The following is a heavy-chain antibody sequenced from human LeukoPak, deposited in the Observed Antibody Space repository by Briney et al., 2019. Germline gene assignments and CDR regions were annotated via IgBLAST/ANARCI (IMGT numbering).Heavy chain of an antibody. CDR2: ISAYNGNT. Sequence: GASVKVSCKASGYTFTGYYIHWVRQAPGQGLEWMGWISAYNGNTNYAQKLQGRVTMTTDTSTSTAYMELRSLRSDDTAVYYCARVGTDIVVVPAAVLRLDYYYYYMDVWGKGTTVTISS. J-gene: IGHJ6*03. D-gene: IGHD2-2*01. CDR3: ARVGTDIVVVPAAVLRLDYYYYYMDV. CDR1: GYTFTGYY. V-gene: IGHV1-18*04.